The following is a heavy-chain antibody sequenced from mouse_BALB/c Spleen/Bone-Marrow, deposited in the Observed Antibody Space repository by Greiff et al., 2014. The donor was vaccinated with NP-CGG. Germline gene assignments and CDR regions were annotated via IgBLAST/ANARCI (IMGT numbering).Heavy chain of an antibody. J-gene: IGHJ2*01. CDR2: INPNNGGT. D-gene: IGHD4-1*01. CDR3: TRGRTWDFDY. V-gene: IGHV1S81*02. CDR1: GYTFTTYY. Sequence: QVQLQQSGAELVKPGTSVKLSCKASGYTFTTYYMYWVKQRPGQGLEWIGEINPNNGGTNFKEKFKSKATLTVDKSSSTAYMQLSCLTSEDSAVYYCTRGRTWDFDYWGQGTTLTVSS.